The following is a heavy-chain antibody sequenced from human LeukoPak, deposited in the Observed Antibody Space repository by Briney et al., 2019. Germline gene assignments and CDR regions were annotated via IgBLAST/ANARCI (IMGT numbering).Heavy chain of an antibody. V-gene: IGHV3-43D*03. D-gene: IGHD6-19*01. J-gene: IGHJ4*02. CDR3: AKDSVAVTGTGNIDY. Sequence: TGGSLRLSCAASGFTFDDYAMHWVRQAPGKGLEWVSLISWDGGSSYYADSVKGRFTISRDNSKNSLYLQTNSLRAEDTALYYCAKDSVAVTGTGNIDYWGQGTLVTVSS. CDR2: ISWDGGSS. CDR1: GFTFDDYA.